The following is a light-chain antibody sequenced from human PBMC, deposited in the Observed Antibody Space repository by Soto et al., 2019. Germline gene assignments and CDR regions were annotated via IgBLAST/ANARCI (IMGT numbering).Light chain of an antibody. J-gene: IGKJ5*01. Sequence: EIVITQSPATLSVSPGERATLSCRASQSVSSTLAWYQQKPGQAPSLLIYGASTRATGIPARSSGSGSGTDLTLTISSLEPEDSAVYDCQQRSNWPTISFGQGTRLEI. CDR1: QSVSST. CDR3: QQRSNWPTIS. V-gene: IGKV3-11*01. CDR2: GAS.